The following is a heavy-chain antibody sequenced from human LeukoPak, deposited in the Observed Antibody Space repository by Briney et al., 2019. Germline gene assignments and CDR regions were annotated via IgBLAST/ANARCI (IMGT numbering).Heavy chain of an antibody. CDR1: GYSISSASY. CDR3: ARPIASQGYFGVVID. CDR2: IYHSGSP. D-gene: IGHD3-3*01. Sequence: PSETLSLTCAVSGYSISSASYWGWIRQPPGKGLEWIGNIYHSGSPYYNPSLKSRVTISVDTSKNQFSLKLSSVTAADTAVYYCARPIASQGYFGVVIDWGQGTLVTVSS. V-gene: IGHV4-38-2*01. J-gene: IGHJ4*02.